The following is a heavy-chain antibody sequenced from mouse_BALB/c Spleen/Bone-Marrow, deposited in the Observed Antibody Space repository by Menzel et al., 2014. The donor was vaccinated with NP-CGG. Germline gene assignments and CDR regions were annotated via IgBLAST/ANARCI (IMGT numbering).Heavy chain of an antibody. CDR3: TRSNYGYWYFDV. D-gene: IGHD1-1*01. CDR1: GYSFTNYY. V-gene: IGHV1S81*02. CDR2: INPSNGGT. Sequence: VKLVESGAELVKPGASVKLSCKASGYSFTNYYIYWVRRRPGQGLEWIGEINPSNGGTNFNEKFKNKATLTVDKSSGTAYMQLSSLTSEDSAVYYCTRSNYGYWYFDVWGAGTTVTVSS. J-gene: IGHJ1*01.